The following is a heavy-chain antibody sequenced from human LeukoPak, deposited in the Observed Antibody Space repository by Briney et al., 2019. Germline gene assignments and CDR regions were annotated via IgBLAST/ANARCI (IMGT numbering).Heavy chain of an antibody. CDR1: GFAFSSYA. CDR2: ISNSDDST. Sequence: GGSLRLACAASGFAFSSYAMSWVRQAPGKGLEWVSTISNSDDSTYYADSVKGRFTISRDNSENTLYLQMNSLRAEDTAVYYCPKATGYLLWGQGTLVTVSS. D-gene: IGHD1-14*01. J-gene: IGHJ4*02. CDR3: PKATGYLL. V-gene: IGHV3-23*01.